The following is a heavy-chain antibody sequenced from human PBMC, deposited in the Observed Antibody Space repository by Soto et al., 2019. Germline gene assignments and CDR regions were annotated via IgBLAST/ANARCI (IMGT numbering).Heavy chain of an antibody. J-gene: IGHJ4*02. D-gene: IGHD3-9*01. CDR3: TLTRLVYGFVGY. V-gene: IGHV3-15*01. CDR2: IKSKTDGGTT. Sequence: GGSLRLSCAASGFTFSNAWMSWVRQAPGKGLEWVGRIKSKTDGGTTDYAAPVKGRFTISRDDSKNTLYLQMNSLKTEDTAVYYCTLTRLVYGFVGYWGQGTLVTVSS. CDR1: GFTFSNAW.